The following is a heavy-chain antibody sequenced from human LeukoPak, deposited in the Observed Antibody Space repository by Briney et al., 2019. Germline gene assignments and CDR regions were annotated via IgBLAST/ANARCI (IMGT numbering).Heavy chain of an antibody. V-gene: IGHV3-30*18. CDR1: GFTFNNYG. CDR2: ISYDGSDR. D-gene: IGHD2-15*01. CDR3: AKDFGGGSCCFFDY. Sequence: PGGSLRLSCAASGFTFNNYGIHWVRQAPGKGLEWVAVISYDGSDRYYADSVRGRFTISRDNSKNTLYLQMNSLRAEDTAVYYCAKDFGGGSCCFFDYWGQGTLVTVSS. J-gene: IGHJ4*02.